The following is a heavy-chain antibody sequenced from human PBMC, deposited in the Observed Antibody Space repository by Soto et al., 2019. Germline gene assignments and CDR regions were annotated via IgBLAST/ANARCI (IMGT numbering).Heavy chain of an antibody. Sequence: PGGSLRLSCAASGFTFSNAWMGWVRQAPGKGLEWIGRIKSKADGGATDYSAAIKGRFIISRDDSKKTLYLEMNSLEAKDTAVSYCAKVEVSDAFDVWGQGTIVTVS. D-gene: IGHD3-10*01. J-gene: IGHJ3*01. CDR1: GFTFSNAW. CDR3: AKVEVSDAFDV. V-gene: IGHV3-15*01. CDR2: IKSKADGGAT.